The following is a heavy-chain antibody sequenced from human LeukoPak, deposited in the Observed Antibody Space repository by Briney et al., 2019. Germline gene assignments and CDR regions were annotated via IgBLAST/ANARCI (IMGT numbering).Heavy chain of an antibody. D-gene: IGHD5-12*01. CDR2: INHSGST. CDR3: ALIVATIPFFDY. J-gene: IGHJ4*02. V-gene: IGHV4-34*01. CDR1: GGSFSGYY. Sequence: PSETLSLTCAVYGGSFSGYYWSWIRQPPGKELEWIGEINHSGSTNYNPSLKSRVTISVDTSKNQFSLKLSSVTAADTAVYYCALIVATIPFFDYWGQGTLVTVSS.